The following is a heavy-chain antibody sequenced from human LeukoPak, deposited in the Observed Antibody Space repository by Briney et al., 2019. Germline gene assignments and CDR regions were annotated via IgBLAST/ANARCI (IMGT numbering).Heavy chain of an antibody. CDR1: GGSFSGSYY. V-gene: IGHV4-39*07. Sequence: SETLSLTCTVSGGSFSGSYYWGWIRQPPGKGLEWIGSIYSGGRIYYNPSLKSRVTISVDTSKNHFSLKLTSMTAADTAVYYCARAPWAYGNYVHAFDIWGQGTMDTVSS. CDR3: ARAPWAYGNYVHAFDI. J-gene: IGHJ3*02. D-gene: IGHD4-11*01. CDR2: IYSGGRI.